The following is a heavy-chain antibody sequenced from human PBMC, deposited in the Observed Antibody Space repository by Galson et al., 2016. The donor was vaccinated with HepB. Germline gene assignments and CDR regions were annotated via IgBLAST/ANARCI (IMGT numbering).Heavy chain of an antibody. CDR1: GGSIRSTTHY. Sequence: SETLSLTCTVSGGSIRSTTHYWGWIRQPPGKGLEWIGSVYYSGSTYYKPSLRGRVTISVDTSKNQFSLKMSSVTAADTAVYYCARGDYSGSGRLLDYWGQGTLVTVSS. D-gene: IGHD3-10*01. J-gene: IGHJ4*02. CDR2: VYYSGST. CDR3: ARGDYSGSGRLLDY. V-gene: IGHV4-39*07.